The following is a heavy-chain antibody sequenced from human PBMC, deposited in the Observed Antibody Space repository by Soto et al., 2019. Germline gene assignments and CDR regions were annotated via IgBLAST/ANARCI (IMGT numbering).Heavy chain of an antibody. J-gene: IGHJ3*02. CDR1: GFTFSSYS. CDR2: ISSSSSYI. V-gene: IGHV3-21*01. Sequence: PGGSLRLSCAASGFTFSSYSMNWVRQAPGKGLEWVSSISSSSSYIYYADSVKGRFTISRDNAKNSLYLQMNSLRAEDTAVYYCAGAMCYYDSSGYYCEDAFDIWGQGTMVTVSS. D-gene: IGHD3-22*01. CDR3: AGAMCYYDSSGYYCEDAFDI.